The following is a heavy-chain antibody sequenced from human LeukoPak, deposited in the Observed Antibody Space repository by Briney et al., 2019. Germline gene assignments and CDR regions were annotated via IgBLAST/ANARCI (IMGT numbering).Heavy chain of an antibody. Sequence: PSETLSLTCTVSGGSISSGSYYWSWIRQPAGKGLEWIGRIYTSGSTNYNPSLKSRVTISVDTSKNQFSLKLSSVTAADTAVYYCARVVVAATRYFDYWGQGTLVTVSS. CDR1: GGSISSGSYY. V-gene: IGHV4-61*02. CDR3: ARVVVAATRYFDY. CDR2: IYTSGST. D-gene: IGHD2-15*01. J-gene: IGHJ4*02.